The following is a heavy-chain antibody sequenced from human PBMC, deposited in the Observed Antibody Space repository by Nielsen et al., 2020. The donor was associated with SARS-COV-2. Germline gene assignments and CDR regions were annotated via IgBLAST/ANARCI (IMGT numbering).Heavy chain of an antibody. Sequence: WIRQPPGKGLEWSGCIYYSGSTNYNPSLKSRVTISVDTSKNQFSLKLSSVTAADTAVYYCATGQVAYYDYVWGSYPTPYYFDYWGQGTLVTVSS. CDR3: ATGQVAYYDYVWGSYPTPYYFDY. V-gene: IGHV4-59*01. J-gene: IGHJ4*02. D-gene: IGHD3-16*02. CDR2: IYYSGST.